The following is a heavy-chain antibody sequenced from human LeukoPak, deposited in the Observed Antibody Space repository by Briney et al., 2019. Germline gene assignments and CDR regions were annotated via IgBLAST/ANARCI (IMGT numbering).Heavy chain of an antibody. D-gene: IGHD2/OR15-2a*01. J-gene: IGHJ6*02. Sequence: GGSLRLSCAASGFTFSGYWMHWVRQAPGKGLEWVSIISGSGDTTYYADSVKGRFTISRDNSKNTLYLQMSSPRAEDTAIYYCAALSLGDVWGQGTTVSVSS. CDR2: ISGSGDTT. CDR1: GFTFSGYW. V-gene: IGHV3-23*01. CDR3: AALSLGDV.